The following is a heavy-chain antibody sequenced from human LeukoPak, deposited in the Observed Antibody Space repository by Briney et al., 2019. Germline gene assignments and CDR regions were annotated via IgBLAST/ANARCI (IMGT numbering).Heavy chain of an antibody. CDR1: GFTLSSNY. J-gene: IGHJ4*02. D-gene: IGHD3-10*01. V-gene: IGHV3-53*01. CDR2: IYSGGST. Sequence: PGGSLRLSCAASGFTLSSNYMSWVRQAPGKGLEWVSVIYSGGSTYYADFVEGRFTISRDNSKNTLYLQMNSLRAEDTAVYYCARDYYGSGSQTFDYWGQGTLVTVSS. CDR3: ARDYYGSGSQTFDY.